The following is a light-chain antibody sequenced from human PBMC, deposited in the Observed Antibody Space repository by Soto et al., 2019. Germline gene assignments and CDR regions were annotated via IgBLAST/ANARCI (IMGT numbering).Light chain of an antibody. CDR1: QNIGNY. J-gene: IGKJ2*01. V-gene: IGKV1-39*01. CDR3: QQSDSIPFT. CDR2: GAS. Sequence: DIQMTQSPSSLSASVGDRVAITCRASQNIGNYLSWYAQKPGKAPKLLINGASSLQSGVPSRFSGSGSGTHFTLTISSLQPEDFATYYCQQSDSIPFTFGQGTKLEMK.